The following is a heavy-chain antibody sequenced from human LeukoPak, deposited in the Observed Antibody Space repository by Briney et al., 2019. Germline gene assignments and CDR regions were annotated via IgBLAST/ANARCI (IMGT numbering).Heavy chain of an antibody. V-gene: IGHV1-69*05. Sequence: ASVKVSCKASGGTFSSYAISWVRQAPGQGLEWMGGIIPIFGTANYAQKFQGGVTITTDESTSTAYMELSSLRSEDTAVYYCARLWFGEPSNYYMDVWGKGTTVTVSS. CDR2: IIPIFGTA. D-gene: IGHD3-10*01. J-gene: IGHJ6*03. CDR3: ARLWFGEPSNYYMDV. CDR1: GGTFSSYA.